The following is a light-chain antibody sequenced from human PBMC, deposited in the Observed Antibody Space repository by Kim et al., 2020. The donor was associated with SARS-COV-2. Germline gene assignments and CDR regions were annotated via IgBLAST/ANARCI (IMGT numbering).Light chain of an antibody. Sequence: QSALTQPPSASGSPGQSVTISCTGTSRDIGAYNYVSWYQQHPGEAPKLIIFEVSKRPSGVPDRFSGSKSGNTASLTVSGLQAEDEADYYCCSYAGSKNFEVFVGGTQLTVL. V-gene: IGLV2-8*01. CDR1: SRDIGAYNY. CDR2: EVS. J-gene: IGLJ3*02. CDR3: CSYAGSKNFEV.